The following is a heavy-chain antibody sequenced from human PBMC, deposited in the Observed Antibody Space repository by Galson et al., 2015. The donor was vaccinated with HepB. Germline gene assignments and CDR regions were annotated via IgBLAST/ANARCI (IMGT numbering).Heavy chain of an antibody. CDR3: TKDTSAFYYEGGNGMDV. V-gene: IGHV3-9*01. D-gene: IGHD3-22*01. CDR1: GFTFDDYA. Sequence: SLRLSCAASGFTFDDYAMHWVRQAPGKGLEWVSGISWNSGRIGYADSVKGRFTISRDNAKNSLYLQMNSLRAEDSALYCCTKDTSAFYYEGGNGMDVWGQGTTVTVSS. J-gene: IGHJ6*02. CDR2: ISWNSGRI.